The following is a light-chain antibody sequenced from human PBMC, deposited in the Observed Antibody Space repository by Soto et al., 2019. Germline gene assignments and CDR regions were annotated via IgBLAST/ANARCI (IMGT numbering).Light chain of an antibody. V-gene: IGKV2-28*01. CDR2: LAS. CDR3: MQALQTPWT. J-gene: IGKJ1*01. Sequence: MTRSPSSLSASVEDRVIITCLASQSISNHLNCYLQNAGQSPQLLIYLASNRASGVPDRFSGSGSGTDFTLNISRVESEDVGVYYCMQALQTPWTFGQGTKVDIK. CDR1: QSISNH.